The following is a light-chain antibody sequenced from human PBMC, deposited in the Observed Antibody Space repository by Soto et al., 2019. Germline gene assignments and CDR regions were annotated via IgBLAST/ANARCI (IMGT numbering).Light chain of an antibody. CDR1: QDINNS. CDR3: QHSNT. J-gene: IGKJ3*01. Sequence: DIQMTQSPSSLSAYVGDRVTITCQASQDINNSLNWYQQKSGKAPKLLIYDASNLETGVPSRFSGSGSGTDFTFTISSLQPEDIATYYWQHSNTFGTGTKVDVK. CDR2: DAS. V-gene: IGKV1-33*01.